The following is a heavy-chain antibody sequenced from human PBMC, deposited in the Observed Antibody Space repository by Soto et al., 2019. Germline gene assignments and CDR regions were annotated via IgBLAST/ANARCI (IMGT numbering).Heavy chain of an antibody. CDR3: ARRFSDRWLQNSFDS. D-gene: IGHD5-12*01. CDR1: GYRFTTFS. J-gene: IGHJ5*01. CDR2: IYPCDSET. V-gene: IGHV5-51*01. Sequence: GESLKISCKGSGYRFTTFSIAWVRQMPGKGLEWMGIIYPCDSETRYSPSFQGQVTISADKSINTVYLQWSSLKASDTSIYYCARRFSDRWLQNSFDSWGQGTLVTVSS.